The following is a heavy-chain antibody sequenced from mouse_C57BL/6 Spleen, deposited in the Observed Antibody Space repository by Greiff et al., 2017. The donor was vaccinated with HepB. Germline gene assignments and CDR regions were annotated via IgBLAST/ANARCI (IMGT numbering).Heavy chain of an antibody. CDR2: IDPETGGT. V-gene: IGHV1-15*01. Sequence: VKLMESGAELVRPGASVTLSCKASGYTFTDYEMHWVKQTPVHGLEWIGAIDPETGGTAYNQKFKGKAILTADKSSSTAYMELRSLTSEDSAVYYCTRRSSGYVSWGQGTTLTVSS. CDR1: GYTFTDYE. J-gene: IGHJ2*01. D-gene: IGHD3-2*02. CDR3: TRRSSGYVS.